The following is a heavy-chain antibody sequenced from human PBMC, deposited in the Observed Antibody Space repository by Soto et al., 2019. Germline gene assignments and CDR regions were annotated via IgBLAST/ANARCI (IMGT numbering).Heavy chain of an antibody. CDR1: GYTFTSYA. D-gene: IGHD6-19*01. CDR3: ARETYSSGWDFDY. V-gene: IGHV1-3*01. CDR2: INADNGNT. J-gene: IGHJ4*02. Sequence: ASVKVSCKASGYTFTSYAMHWVRQAPGQRLEWMGWINADNGNTKYAQKFQGRVTMTTDTSTSTAYMELRSLRSDDTAVYYCARETYSSGWDFDYWGQGTLVTVPQ.